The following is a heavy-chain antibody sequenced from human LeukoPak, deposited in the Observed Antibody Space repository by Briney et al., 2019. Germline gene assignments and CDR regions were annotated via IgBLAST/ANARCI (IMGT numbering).Heavy chain of an antibody. V-gene: IGHV4-59*01. CDR1: GGSISSYY. Sequence: PSETLSLTCTVSGGSISSYYWSWIRQPPGKGLEWIGYIYYSGSTNYNPSLKSRVTISVDTSKNQFSLKLSSVTAADTTVYYCARSPLELRGGSSKYNYYYYYYMDVWGKGTTVTVSS. D-gene: IGHD1-7*01. J-gene: IGHJ6*03. CDR2: IYYSGST. CDR3: ARSPLELRGGSSKYNYYYYYYMDV.